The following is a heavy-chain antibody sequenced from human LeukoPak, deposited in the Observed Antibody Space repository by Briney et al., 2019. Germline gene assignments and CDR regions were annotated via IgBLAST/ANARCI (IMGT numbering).Heavy chain of an antibody. J-gene: IGHJ4*02. D-gene: IGHD1-1*01. CDR1: GFTFDDYA. CDR3: AKGSTGSTGAFDY. CDR2: ISWNSGNI. Sequence: GGSLRLSCAASGFTFDDYAMHWVRQVPGKGLEWVSGISWNSGNIGYADSVKGRFTISRDNAKNSLYLQMNSLRAEDMALYYCAKGSTGSTGAFDYWGQGTLVTVSS. V-gene: IGHV3-9*03.